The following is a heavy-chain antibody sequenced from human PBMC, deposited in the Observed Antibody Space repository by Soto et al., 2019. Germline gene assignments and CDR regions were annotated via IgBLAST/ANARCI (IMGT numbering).Heavy chain of an antibody. V-gene: IGHV4-34*01. J-gene: IGHJ5*02. CDR2: INHTLVT. D-gene: IGHD3-3*01. Sequence: SANLSVAIAPYCGSVKGYSWNWVRQPPRKGLECIAVINHTLVTHYNRSLKMRVTMSGRASKNRFSLRLSSVTAADTAIYYCATRITVFGLLIPPFDPWGQGTQVTVS. CDR1: CGSVKGYS. CDR3: ATRITVFGLLIPPFDP.